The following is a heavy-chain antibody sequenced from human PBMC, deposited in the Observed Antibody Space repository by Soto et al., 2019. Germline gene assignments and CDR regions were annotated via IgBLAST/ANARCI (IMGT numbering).Heavy chain of an antibody. J-gene: IGHJ6*03. V-gene: IGHV3-11*01. CDR3: ARRVVVAVALSPYYYYYMDV. D-gene: IGHD2-15*01. CDR1: GFTFSDYY. CDR2: ISSSGSTI. Sequence: GGSLRLSCAASGFTFSDYYMSWIRQAPGKGLEWVSYISSSGSTIYYADSVKGRFTISRDNAKNSLYLQMNSLRAEDTAVYYCARRVVVAVALSPYYYYYMDVWGKGTTVTVSS.